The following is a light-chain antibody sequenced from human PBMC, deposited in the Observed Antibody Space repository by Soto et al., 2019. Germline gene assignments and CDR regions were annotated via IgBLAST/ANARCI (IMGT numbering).Light chain of an antibody. J-gene: IGLJ1*01. CDR2: DVS. Sequence: QSALTQPRSVSGSPGQSVTISCTGTSSDVGGYNYVSWYQQHPGKAPKLMIYDVSKRPSGVPDRFSGSKSGNTASLTISGLQHADEADYNCSSSAGSYSYVFGTGTKLTVL. V-gene: IGLV2-11*01. CDR1: SSDVGGYNY. CDR3: SSSAGSYSYV.